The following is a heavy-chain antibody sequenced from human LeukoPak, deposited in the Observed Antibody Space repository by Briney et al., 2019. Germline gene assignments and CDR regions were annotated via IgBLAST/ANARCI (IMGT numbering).Heavy chain of an antibody. D-gene: IGHD1-26*01. CDR3: ARSGSTAHDY. CDR1: GGSVTSYY. CDR2: IYYSGST. J-gene: IGHJ4*02. V-gene: IGHV4-59*02. Sequence: SETLSLTCTVSGGSVTSYYWSWIRQPPGKGLEWIGYIYYSGSTNYNPSLKSRVTISVDTSKNQFSLKLSSVTAADTAVYYCARSGSTAHDYWGQGTLVTVSS.